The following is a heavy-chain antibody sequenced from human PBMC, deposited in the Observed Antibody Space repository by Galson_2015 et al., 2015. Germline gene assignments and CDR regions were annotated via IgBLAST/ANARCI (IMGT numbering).Heavy chain of an antibody. J-gene: IGHJ4*02. CDR1: GFTFSSYA. Sequence: SLRLSCAASGFTFSSYAMHWVRQAPGKGLEWVAVISYDGSNKYYADSVKGRFTISRDNSKNTLYLQMNSLRAEDTAVYYCAKALGDIVVVVAAYWGQGTLVTVSS. D-gene: IGHD2-15*01. CDR2: ISYDGSNK. V-gene: IGHV3-30-3*01. CDR3: AKALGDIVVVVAAY.